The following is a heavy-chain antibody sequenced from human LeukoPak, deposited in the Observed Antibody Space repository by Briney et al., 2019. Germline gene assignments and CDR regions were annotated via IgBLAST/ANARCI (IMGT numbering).Heavy chain of an antibody. CDR1: GFIFSDYY. D-gene: IGHD1-14*01. Sequence: GGSLRLSCAASGFIFSDYYMTWIRQAPGKGLEWLAYINTSGSTIYYADSVKGRFTISRDNAKNSVYLQMNNLRAADTAMYYCTKSGTTFDYWGLGTLVTVSS. V-gene: IGHV3-11*04. J-gene: IGHJ4*02. CDR3: TKSGTTFDY. CDR2: INTSGSTI.